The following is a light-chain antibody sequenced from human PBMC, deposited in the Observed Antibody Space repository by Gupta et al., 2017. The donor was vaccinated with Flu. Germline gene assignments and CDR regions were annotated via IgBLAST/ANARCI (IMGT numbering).Light chain of an antibody. CDR2: EGS. CDR3: CSYASGYTYG. V-gene: IGLV2-23*01. J-gene: IGLJ1*01. Sequence: QSALTQPASVSGSPGQSITISCTGTRSDLGSYNLVSWYQQNPGQAPKLIMYEGSKRPSGVSKRVSASKSGITASLTVSGVQAEDEADYYCCSYASGYTYGCGTGTKVTVL. CDR1: RSDLGSYNL.